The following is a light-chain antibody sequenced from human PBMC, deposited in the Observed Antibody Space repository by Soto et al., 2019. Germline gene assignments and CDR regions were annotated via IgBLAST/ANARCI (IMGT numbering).Light chain of an antibody. J-gene: IGKJ4*01. V-gene: IGKV1-33*01. CDR3: QQYDSLLT. CDR2: DAS. Sequence: DIQMTQSPSSLSASVGDRVTITCQASQDIRNCLNWYQQKPGKAPKLLIYDASNLETGVPSRFCGSGSGTDFTFTISSLQPEDIATYYCQQYDSLLTFGGGTKVEIK. CDR1: QDIRNC.